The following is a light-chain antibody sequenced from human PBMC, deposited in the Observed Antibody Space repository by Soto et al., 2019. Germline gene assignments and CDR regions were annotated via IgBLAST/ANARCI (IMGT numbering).Light chain of an antibody. CDR2: GAS. CDR3: QYYVSSQFT. Sequence: EIVLTQSPGTLSLSPGERATLSCRASQSVSSSYLAWYQQTPGQAPRLLIYGASSSATGIPDRFSGSASGTDFTLTSSRLEPEDFAWYYCQYYVSSQFTFGPGTKVDIK. J-gene: IGKJ3*01. V-gene: IGKV3-20*01. CDR1: QSVSSSY.